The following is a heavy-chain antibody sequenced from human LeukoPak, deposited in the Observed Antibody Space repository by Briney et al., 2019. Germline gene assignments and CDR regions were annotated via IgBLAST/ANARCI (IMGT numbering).Heavy chain of an antibody. J-gene: IGHJ4*02. V-gene: IGHV1-2*02. CDR1: GYTFSGYY. Sequence: ASVKVSCKASGYTFSGYYMHWVRQAPGQGLEWMGWINPNSGGTNYAQKFQGRVTMTRDTSISTAYMELSRLRSDDTAVYYCARERITMTLASGEGAELDYWGQGTLVTVSS. CDR2: INPNSGGT. CDR3: ARERITMTLASGEGAELDY. D-gene: IGHD3-22*01.